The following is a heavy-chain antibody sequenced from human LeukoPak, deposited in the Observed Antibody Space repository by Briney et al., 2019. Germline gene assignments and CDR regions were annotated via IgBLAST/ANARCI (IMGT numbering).Heavy chain of an antibody. J-gene: IGHJ4*02. Sequence: GESLKISCAASGFTFDDYGLSWVRQTPGKGLEWVSAINWNGDTRAYADSVKGRFTISRDNAKNSLYLQMKSLRAEDAALYYSARAKSVVVTATQQEFDYWGQGTLVTVSS. V-gene: IGHV3-20*04. CDR1: GFTFDDYG. D-gene: IGHD2-21*02. CDR3: ARAKSVVVTATQQEFDY. CDR2: INWNGDTR.